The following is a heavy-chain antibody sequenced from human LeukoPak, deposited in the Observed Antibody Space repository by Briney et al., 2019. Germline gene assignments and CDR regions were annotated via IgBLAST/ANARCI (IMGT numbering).Heavy chain of an antibody. J-gene: IGHJ4*02. CDR3: ARDGSMMGATY. V-gene: IGHV3-21*01. CDR1: GFTFSSYA. CDR2: ISSSSSYI. Sequence: PGGSLRLSCAASGFTFSSYAMSWVRQAPGKGLEWVSSISSSSSYIYYADSVKGRFTISRDNAKNSLYLQMNSLRAEDTAVYYCARDGSMMGATYWGQGTLVTVSS. D-gene: IGHD1-26*01.